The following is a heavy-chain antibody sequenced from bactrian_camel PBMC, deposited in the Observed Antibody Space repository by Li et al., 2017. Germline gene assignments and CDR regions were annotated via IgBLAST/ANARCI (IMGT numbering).Heavy chain of an antibody. CDR1: GFKFSDYP. CDR3: AAGGGGVAGECIAWEDDFAY. CDR2: IAYDGWVS. Sequence: VQLVESGGGLVQPGGSLRLSCAASGFKFSDYPMSWVRQAPGKGLEWIAQIAYDGWVSRYNDPAKGRFTISKDNASNILYLQMNSLKPDDTGMYYCAAGGGGVAGECIAWEDDFAYWGQGTQVTV. D-gene: IGHD1*01. J-gene: IGHJ4*01. V-gene: IGHV3S42*01.